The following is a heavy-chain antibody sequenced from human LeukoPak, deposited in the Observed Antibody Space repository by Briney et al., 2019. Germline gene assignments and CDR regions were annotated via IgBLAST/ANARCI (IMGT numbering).Heavy chain of an antibody. J-gene: IGHJ4*02. CDR2: ISSSSSTI. CDR3: ARGSTYYDSSGQVPFDY. Sequence: GGSLRLSCAASGFTFSTYSMNWVRQAPGKGLEWVSYISSSSSTIYYADSVKGRFTISRDNAKSSLYLQMNSLRAEDTAVYYCARGSTYYDSSGQVPFDYWGQGTLVTVSS. CDR1: GFTFSTYS. D-gene: IGHD3-22*01. V-gene: IGHV3-48*01.